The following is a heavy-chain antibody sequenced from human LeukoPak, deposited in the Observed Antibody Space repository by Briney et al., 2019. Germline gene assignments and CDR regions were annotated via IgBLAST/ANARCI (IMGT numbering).Heavy chain of an antibody. CDR3: ARDRERSKAGDH. CDR2: IHPHGMF. Sequence: SETLSLTCAVYGGSCDDYYCSWIRQPPGKGLDRIGEIHPHGMFYYNSSLMSRVTISIDTSKTQLSLRLTSVTATDTAFYYCARDRERSKAGDHWGQGSLVTVSS. V-gene: IGHV4-34*01. CDR1: GGSCDDYY. D-gene: IGHD5-24*01. J-gene: IGHJ4*02.